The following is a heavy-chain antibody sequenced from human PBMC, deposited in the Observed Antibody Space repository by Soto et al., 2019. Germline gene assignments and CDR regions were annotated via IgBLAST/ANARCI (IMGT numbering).Heavy chain of an antibody. J-gene: IGHJ4*02. CDR3: ASSYGTSWYGDY. V-gene: IGHV1-69*13. D-gene: IGHD6-13*01. Sequence: ASVKVSCKASRGTFNNYALTWVRQAPGQGLEWMGGIIPVSATTNYAPKFQGRLTITADEATNTAYMELSSLITDDTAVYYCASSYGTSWYGDYWGQGTLVTVSS. CDR1: RGTFNNYA. CDR2: IIPVSATT.